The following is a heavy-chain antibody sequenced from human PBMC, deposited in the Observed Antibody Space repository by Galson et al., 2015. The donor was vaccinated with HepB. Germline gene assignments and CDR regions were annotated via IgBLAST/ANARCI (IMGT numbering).Heavy chain of an antibody. CDR1: GISISGSQYY. Sequence: ETLSLNCDVSGISISGSQYYWGWIRPSPKKGLEWIGSIYYGGRTYFSPSFQSRVAMSVDTSKNHLSLTLSSVTAADTAVYHCARPLVLNGRFTPGVGPFHIWGHGTLVTVSA. V-gene: IGHV4-39*01. J-gene: IGHJ3*02. D-gene: IGHD2-8*01. CDR3: ARPLVLNGRFTPGVGPFHI. CDR2: IYYGGRT.